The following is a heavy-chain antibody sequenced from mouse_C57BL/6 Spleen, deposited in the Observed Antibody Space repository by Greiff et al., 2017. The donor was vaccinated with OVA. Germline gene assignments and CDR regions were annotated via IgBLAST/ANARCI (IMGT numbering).Heavy chain of an antibody. CDR3: ARYSSGYEAMDY. Sequence: VQLQESGAELVRPGTSVKVSCKASGYAFTNYLIEWVKQRPGQGLEWIGVINPGSGGTNYNEKFKGKATLTADKSSSTAYMQLSSLTSEDSAVYFCARYSSGYEAMDYWGQGTSVTVSS. CDR2: INPGSGGT. J-gene: IGHJ4*01. D-gene: IGHD3-2*02. V-gene: IGHV1-54*01. CDR1: GYAFTNYL.